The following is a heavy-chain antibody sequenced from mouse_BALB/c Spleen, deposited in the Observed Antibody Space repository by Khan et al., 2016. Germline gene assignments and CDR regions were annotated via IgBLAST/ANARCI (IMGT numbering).Heavy chain of an antibody. Sequence: EVELVESGGGLVKPGGSLKLSCAASGFAFSNYDMSWVRQTPEKRLEWVAYISNGGHNTYYPDTVKGRFTISRDNAKNTLYLQMSSLKSEDTAMLCCARHGSTAGAYFDYWGQGTTLTVSS. CDR1: GFAFSNYD. V-gene: IGHV5-12-1*01. CDR2: ISNGGHNT. J-gene: IGHJ2*01. D-gene: IGHD1-2*01. CDR3: ARHGSTAGAYFDY.